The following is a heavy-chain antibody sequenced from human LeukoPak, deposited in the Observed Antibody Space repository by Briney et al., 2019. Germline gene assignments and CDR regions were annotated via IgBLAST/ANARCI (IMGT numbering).Heavy chain of an antibody. CDR2: ISAYNGNT. D-gene: IGHD6-13*01. Sequence: GASVKVSCKASGYTFTGYYMHWVRQAPGQGLEWMGWISAYNGNTNYAQKLQGRVTMTTDTSTSTAYMELRSLRSDDTAVYYCARVLDSSSWYGGYYYYGMDVWGQGTTVTVSS. J-gene: IGHJ6*02. V-gene: IGHV1-18*04. CDR1: GYTFTGYY. CDR3: ARVLDSSSWYGGYYYYGMDV.